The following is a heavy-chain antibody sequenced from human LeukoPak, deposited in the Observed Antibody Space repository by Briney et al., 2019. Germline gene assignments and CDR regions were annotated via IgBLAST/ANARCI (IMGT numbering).Heavy chain of an antibody. D-gene: IGHD2-2*01. CDR3: ARASGYCSSTSCPDMDY. J-gene: IGHJ4*02. V-gene: IGHV1-2*02. CDR2: INPNTGDA. CDR1: GYTFIGYY. Sequence: ASVKVSCKASGYTFIGYYIHWVRQAPGQGLEWMGWINPNTGDAKYAQKLQGRVTLTRDTSIRTAYMEVNRLRSDDTAVYYCARASGYCSSTSCPDMDYWGQGTLVTVSS.